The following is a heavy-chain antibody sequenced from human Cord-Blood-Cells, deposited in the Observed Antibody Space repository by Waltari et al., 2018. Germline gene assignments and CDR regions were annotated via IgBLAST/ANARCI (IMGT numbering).Heavy chain of an antibody. CDR3: ARTPPAIAARPFDY. CDR2: VNPDSGGT. V-gene: IGHV1-2*02. D-gene: IGHD6-6*01. J-gene: IGHJ4*02. CDR1: GYTFTGYY. Sequence: QVQLVQSGAEVKKPGASVKVSCKASGYTFTGYYMHWVRQAPGQGLEWMGRVNPDSGGTNYAQKFQGRVTMTRDTSISTAYMELSRLRSDDTAVYYCARTPPAIAARPFDYWGQGTLVTVSS.